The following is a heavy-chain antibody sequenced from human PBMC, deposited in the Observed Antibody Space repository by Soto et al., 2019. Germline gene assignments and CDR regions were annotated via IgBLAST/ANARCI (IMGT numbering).Heavy chain of an antibody. CDR1: GFTFSSYD. CDR3: AKEISGSNAPLDH. J-gene: IGHJ4*02. V-gene: IGHV3-23*01. CDR2: INGSGDSK. Sequence: QPGGSLRLSCAASGFTFSSYDMTWVRQAPGKGLEWVSVINGSGDSKYYEESVKGRFTISRDNSKNTPYVKMNSMRAEDMAVYYCAKEISGSNAPLDHWGQGTRVTVSS. D-gene: IGHD1-26*01.